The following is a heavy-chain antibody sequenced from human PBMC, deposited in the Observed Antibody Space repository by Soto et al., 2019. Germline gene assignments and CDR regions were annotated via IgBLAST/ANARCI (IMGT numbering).Heavy chain of an antibody. J-gene: IGHJ4*02. D-gene: IGHD6-13*01. Sequence: ASVKVSCKVSGYTLTELSIHWVRQAPGEGLEWMGGFDLENGETIYAQRFQGRVTMTEESSADTPYMELSSLRSEDTAVYYCAIEVQCSNQFDHWGQGTMVTVSS. V-gene: IGHV1-24*01. CDR3: AIEVQCSNQFDH. CDR2: FDLENGET. CDR1: GYTLTELS.